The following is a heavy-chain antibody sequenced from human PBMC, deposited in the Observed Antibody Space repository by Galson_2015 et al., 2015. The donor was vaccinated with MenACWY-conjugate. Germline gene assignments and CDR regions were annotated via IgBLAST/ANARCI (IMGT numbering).Heavy chain of an antibody. D-gene: IGHD2-15*01. V-gene: IGHV4-59*08. CDR3: ARRHCSSGSCFFDY. J-gene: IGHJ4*02. CDR1: GGSISSYY. Sequence: ETLSLTCTVSGGSISSYYLSWIRQPPGRGLEWIGYIYYSGTTKYNPSLKSRVTISADTSKTQFSLRLNSVTAADTAVYYCARRHCSSGSCFFDYWGQGSLVTVSS. CDR2: IYYSGTT.